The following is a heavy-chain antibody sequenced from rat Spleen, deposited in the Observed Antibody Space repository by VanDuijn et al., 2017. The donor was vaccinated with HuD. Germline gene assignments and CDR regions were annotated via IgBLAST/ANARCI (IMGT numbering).Heavy chain of an antibody. CDR3: ARPNYGYPFAY. J-gene: IGHJ3*01. CDR2: ISYDGPST. Sequence: EVQLVESGGGLVQPGRSLKLSCAASGFTFSDYNMAWARQAPKKGLEWVATISYDGPSTYYRDSVKGRFTISRDNAKSTLYLQMDSLRSEDTATYYCARPNYGYPFAYWGQGTLVTVSS. V-gene: IGHV5-7*01. D-gene: IGHD1-7*01. CDR1: GFTFSDYN.